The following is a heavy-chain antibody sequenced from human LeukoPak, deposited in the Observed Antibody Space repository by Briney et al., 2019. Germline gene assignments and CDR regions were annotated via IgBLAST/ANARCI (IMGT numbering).Heavy chain of an antibody. D-gene: IGHD3-3*01. CDR3: ARGYYDFWSGYYNAEYFQH. J-gene: IGHJ1*01. V-gene: IGHV1-18*01. CDR1: GYTFTSYG. Sequence: ASVKVSCKASGYTFTSYGISWVRQAPGQGLEWMGWISAYNGNTNYAQKLQGRVTITTDESTSTAYMELSSLRSEDTAVYYCARGYYDFWSGYYNAEYFQHWGQGTLVTVSS. CDR2: ISAYNGNT.